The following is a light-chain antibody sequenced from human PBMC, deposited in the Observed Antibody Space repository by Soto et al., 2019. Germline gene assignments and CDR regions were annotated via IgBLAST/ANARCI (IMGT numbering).Light chain of an antibody. CDR2: EVN. J-gene: IGLJ1*01. Sequence: QSVLTQPASVSGSPGQSITISCTATSSNVGSYKLVSWYQQHPGKAPKLMIFEVNKRPSGVSNRFSGSKSGNTASLTISGLKVEDEADYYCCSSGGSPTYVFGTGTKV. V-gene: IGLV2-23*02. CDR1: SSNVGSYKL. CDR3: CSSGGSPTYV.